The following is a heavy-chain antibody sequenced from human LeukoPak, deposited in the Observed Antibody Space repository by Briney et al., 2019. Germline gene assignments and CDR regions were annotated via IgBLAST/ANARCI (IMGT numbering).Heavy chain of an antibody. CDR2: IYTSGST. CDR1: GGSISSGSYY. CDR3: ARVGDYDFWSGYYIGHWYFDL. V-gene: IGHV4-61*02. D-gene: IGHD3-3*01. J-gene: IGHJ2*01. Sequence: SETLSLTCTVSGGSISSGSYYWSWIRQPAGKGLEWIGRIYTSGSTNYNPSLKSRVTISVDTSKNQFSLELSSVTAADTAVYYCARVGDYDFWSGYYIGHWYFDLWGRGTLVTVSS.